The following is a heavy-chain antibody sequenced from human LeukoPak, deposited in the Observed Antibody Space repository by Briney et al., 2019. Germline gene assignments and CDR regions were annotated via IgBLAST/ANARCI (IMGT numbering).Heavy chain of an antibody. CDR1: GFTYSHYG. CDR2: ISSSSSYI. Sequence: GGSLRLSCVASGFTYSHYGMNWVRQAPGKGLEWVSCISSSSSYIYYADSVKGRFTISRDNAKNSLYLQMNSLRAEDTAVYYCARAHNWKYGSFDFWGQGTLVTVSS. D-gene: IGHD1-7*01. J-gene: IGHJ4*02. V-gene: IGHV3-21*01. CDR3: ARAHNWKYGSFDF.